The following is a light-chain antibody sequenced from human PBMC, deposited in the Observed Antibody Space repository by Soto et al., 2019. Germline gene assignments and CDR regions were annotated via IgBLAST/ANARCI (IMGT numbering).Light chain of an antibody. J-gene: IGKJ5*01. Sequence: EVGLTQSPGTLSLSPGERATRTCRASQSIARTNLAWYQQKPGQAPRLLIYDISTRATGIPDRFSASGSGTDFTLTISGLETEDFAVYYCQQYGYSPITFGQGTRLEIK. CDR3: QQYGYSPIT. CDR2: DIS. V-gene: IGKV3-20*01. CDR1: QSIARTN.